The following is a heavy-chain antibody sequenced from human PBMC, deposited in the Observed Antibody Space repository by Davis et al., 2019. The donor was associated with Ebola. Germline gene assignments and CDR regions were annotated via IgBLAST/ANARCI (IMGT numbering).Heavy chain of an antibody. CDR1: TNSFTTYW. Sequence: GESLKISCKDSTNSFTTYWIGWVRQLSGKGLEWMAIMYPGGSQITYSPSFQGQVTISADKSISTAYLQWTSLKASDTAMYYCATVERGALLGYWGQGTLVTVSS. CDR3: ATVERGALLGY. CDR2: MYPGGSQI. D-gene: IGHD1-1*01. J-gene: IGHJ4*02. V-gene: IGHV5-51*01.